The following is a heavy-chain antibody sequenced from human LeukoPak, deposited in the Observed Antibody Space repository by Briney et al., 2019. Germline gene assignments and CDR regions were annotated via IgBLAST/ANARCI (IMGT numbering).Heavy chain of an antibody. CDR1: GGSFGGYY. Sequence: PSETLSLTCAVYGGSFGGYYWSWIRQPLGKGLEWIGEINHSGSTNYNPSLKSRVTISVDMSKNQFSLKMSSVTAADTAVYYCARAYSSSWYWNWFDPWGQGTLVTVSS. CDR2: INHSGST. CDR3: ARAYSSSWYWNWFDP. J-gene: IGHJ5*02. D-gene: IGHD6-13*01. V-gene: IGHV4-34*01.